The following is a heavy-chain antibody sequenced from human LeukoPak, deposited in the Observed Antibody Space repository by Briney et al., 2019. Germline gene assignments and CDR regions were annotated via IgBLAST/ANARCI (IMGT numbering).Heavy chain of an antibody. CDR1: GGSFSGYY. Sequence: PPETLSLTCAVYGGSFSGYYWSWIRQPPGKGLEWIGEINHSGSTNYNPSLKSRVTISVDTSKNQFSLKLSSVTAADTAVYYCARGRSYYYGSGILFDYWGQGTLVTVSS. D-gene: IGHD3-10*01. CDR2: INHSGST. J-gene: IGHJ4*02. V-gene: IGHV4-34*01. CDR3: ARGRSYYYGSGILFDY.